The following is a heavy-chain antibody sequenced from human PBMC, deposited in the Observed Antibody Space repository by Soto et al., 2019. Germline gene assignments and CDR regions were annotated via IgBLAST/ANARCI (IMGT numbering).Heavy chain of an antibody. CDR1: GFTFSSYW. CDR2: INSDGCST. V-gene: IGHV3-74*01. D-gene: IGHD3-16*01. Sequence: EVQLVESGGGVVQPGGSLRLSCAASGFTFSSYWMHWVRQAPGKGLVWVSRINSDGCSTNYADSVKGRFTISRENAKNTLYLQMNSLRAEDTVVYYCARDGGWGFDYWGKGTLVTVSS. J-gene: IGHJ4*02. CDR3: ARDGGWGFDY.